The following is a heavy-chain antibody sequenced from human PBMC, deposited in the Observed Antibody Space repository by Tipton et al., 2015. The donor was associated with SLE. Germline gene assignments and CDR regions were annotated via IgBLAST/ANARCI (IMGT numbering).Heavy chain of an antibody. CDR1: GFSFSSYG. J-gene: IGHJ4*02. CDR2: IWSEGKKT. V-gene: IGHV3-33*01. Sequence: SLRLSCEASGFSFSSYGMHWVRQAPGKGLEWVALIWSEGKKTYHGDSVKGRFTISRDNSRNTLYLQMDSLRVDDTAVYYCASEAYWGQGTLVSVSS. CDR3: ASEAY.